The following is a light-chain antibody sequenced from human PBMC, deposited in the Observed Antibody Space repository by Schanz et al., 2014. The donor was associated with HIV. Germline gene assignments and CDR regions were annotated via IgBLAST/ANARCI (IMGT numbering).Light chain of an antibody. Sequence: SYELTQPPSVSVAPGKTARITCGGNNIGRKSVHWYQQKPGQAPVLVIYYDSDRPSGIPERFSGSNSGNTATLTISSVEAGDEADYYCQVWDSSSDHWVFGGGTKLTVL. CDR2: YDS. CDR3: QVWDSSSDHWV. V-gene: IGLV3-21*04. J-gene: IGLJ3*02. CDR1: NIGRKS.